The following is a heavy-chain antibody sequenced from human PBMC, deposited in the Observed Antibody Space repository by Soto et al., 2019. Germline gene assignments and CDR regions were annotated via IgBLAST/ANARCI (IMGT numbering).Heavy chain of an antibody. D-gene: IGHD3-16*02. V-gene: IGHV3-21*01. CDR2: ISSSSSYI. J-gene: IGHJ3*02. CDR1: GFTFSSYS. Sequence: GGSLRLSCAASGFTFSSYSMNWVRQAPGKGLEWVSSISSSSSYIYYADSVKGRFTISRDNAKNSLYLQMNSLRAEDTVVYYGARFDPRYDYVWGSYRYLAFDIWGQGTMVTVSS. CDR3: ARFDPRYDYVWGSYRYLAFDI.